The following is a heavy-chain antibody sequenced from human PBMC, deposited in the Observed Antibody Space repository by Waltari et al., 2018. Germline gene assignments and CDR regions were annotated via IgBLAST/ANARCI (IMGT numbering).Heavy chain of an antibody. D-gene: IGHD2-2*01. CDR3: GGVPVVPAALAYSGMDA. J-gene: IGHJ6*04. CDR2: IYYSGGT. CDR1: GGSISSYY. Sequence: QVQLQESGPGLVKPSETLSLTCTVSGGSISSYYWSWIRQPPGKGLEWIGYIYYSGGTTYNPSPRMRATISVDTPRNQFPLRLSSVPAADPSVYSCGGVPVVPAALAYSGMDAGGKGPRVTV. V-gene: IGHV4-59*01.